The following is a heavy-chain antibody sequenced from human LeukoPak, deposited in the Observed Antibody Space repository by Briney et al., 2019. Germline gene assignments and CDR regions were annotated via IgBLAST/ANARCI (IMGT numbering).Heavy chain of an antibody. Sequence: PGGSLRLSCAASGFTFDDYAMHWVRQAPGKGLEWVSGITWNSGSIVYADSVKGRFTISRDNAKNSLYLQMNSLRSEDTAVYYCARDAPGSSWYLYWGQGTLVTVSS. CDR1: GFTFDDYA. V-gene: IGHV3-9*01. D-gene: IGHD6-13*01. CDR3: ARDAPGSSWYLY. CDR2: ITWNSGSI. J-gene: IGHJ4*02.